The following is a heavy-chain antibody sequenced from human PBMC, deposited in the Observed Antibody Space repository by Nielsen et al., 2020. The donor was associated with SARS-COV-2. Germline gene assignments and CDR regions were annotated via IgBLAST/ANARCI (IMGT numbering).Heavy chain of an antibody. CDR2: MNPNSGNT. D-gene: IGHD1-20*01. Sequence: ASVKVSCKASGYTFTSYDINWVRQATGQGLEWMGWMNPNSGNTGYAQKFQGRVTMTRNTSISTAYMELSSLRSEDTAVYYCARVHEQITGIPFDYYYGMDVWGQGTTVTVSS. V-gene: IGHV1-8*01. J-gene: IGHJ6*02. CDR3: ARVHEQITGIPFDYYYGMDV. CDR1: GYTFTSYD.